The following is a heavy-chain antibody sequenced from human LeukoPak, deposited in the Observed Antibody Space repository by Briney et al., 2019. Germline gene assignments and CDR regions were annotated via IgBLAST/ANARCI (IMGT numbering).Heavy chain of an antibody. Sequence: GASVKVSCKASGGTFSSYAISWVRQAPGQGLEWMGGIIPIFGTANYAQKFQGRVTITADESTSTAYMELSSLRSEDTAVYYCARDFLAAAGTASPNYWGQGTLVTVSS. V-gene: IGHV1-69*01. J-gene: IGHJ4*02. D-gene: IGHD6-13*01. CDR1: GGTFSSYA. CDR3: ARDFLAAAGTASPNY. CDR2: IIPIFGTA.